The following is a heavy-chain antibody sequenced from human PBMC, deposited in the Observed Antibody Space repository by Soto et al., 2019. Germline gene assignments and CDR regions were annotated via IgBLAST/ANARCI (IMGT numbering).Heavy chain of an antibody. J-gene: IGHJ6*02. Sequence: SETLSLTCTVSGGSISSSSYYWGWIRQPPGKGLEWIGSIYYSGSTYYNPSLKSRVTISVDTSKSQFSLKLSSVTAADTAVYYCARDNNSGSYYGYYYYYGMDVWGQGTTATVSS. D-gene: IGHD1-26*01. V-gene: IGHV4-39*02. CDR2: IYYSGST. CDR1: GGSISSSSYY. CDR3: ARDNNSGSYYGYYYYYGMDV.